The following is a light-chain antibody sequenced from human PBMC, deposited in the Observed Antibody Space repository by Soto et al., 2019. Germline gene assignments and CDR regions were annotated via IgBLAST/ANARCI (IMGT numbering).Light chain of an antibody. CDR3: QQRSNWPLT. Sequence: EIVLTQSPATLSLSPGERATLSCRASQSVSSYLAWYQQKPGQAPRLLIYDASNRARFSGSGSGTDFTLTISSLEPEDFAVYYCQQRSNWPLTFGGGTKVEIK. J-gene: IGKJ4*01. V-gene: IGKV3-11*01. CDR1: QSVSSY. CDR2: DAS.